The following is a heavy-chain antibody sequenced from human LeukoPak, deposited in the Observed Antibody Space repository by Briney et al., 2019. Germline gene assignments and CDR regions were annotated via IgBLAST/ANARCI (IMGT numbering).Heavy chain of an antibody. CDR1: GFTFRNYW. Sequence: GGSLRLSCATSGFTFRNYWMSWVRQAPGKGLEWVSGISGSGGSTYYADSVKGRFTISRDYSRNTLYLQMNSLRAEDTAVYYCAKDWAGSSNWYYFDYWGQGTLVTVSS. D-gene: IGHD6-13*01. V-gene: IGHV3-23*01. CDR3: AKDWAGSSNWYYFDY. J-gene: IGHJ4*02. CDR2: ISGSGGST.